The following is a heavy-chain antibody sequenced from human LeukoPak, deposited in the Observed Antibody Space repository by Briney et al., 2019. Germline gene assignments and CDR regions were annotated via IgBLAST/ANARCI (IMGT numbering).Heavy chain of an antibody. Sequence: SETLSLTCAVYGGSFSGYSWSWIRQPPGKGLEWIGEINHSGGTNFNPSLKSRVTISIDTSKNQFSLNLRSVIAADTAVYYCAGLGYTYGYMGEKYYYYYMDVWGRGTPVTVSS. CDR1: GGSFSGYS. D-gene: IGHD5-18*01. CDR2: INHSGGT. J-gene: IGHJ6*03. CDR3: AGLGYTYGYMGEKYYYYYMDV. V-gene: IGHV4-34*01.